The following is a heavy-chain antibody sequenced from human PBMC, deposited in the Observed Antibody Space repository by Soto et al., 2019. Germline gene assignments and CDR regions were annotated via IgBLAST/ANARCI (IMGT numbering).Heavy chain of an antibody. Sequence: GASVKVSCKASGGTFSSYAISWVRQAPGQGLEWMGGIIPIFGTANYAQKFPGRVTITADESTSTAYMELSSLRSEDTAVYYCARVVVRAARPAYFDYWGQGTLVTASS. CDR3: ARVVVRAARPAYFDY. CDR1: GGTFSSYA. D-gene: IGHD2-15*01. V-gene: IGHV1-69*13. J-gene: IGHJ4*02. CDR2: IIPIFGTA.